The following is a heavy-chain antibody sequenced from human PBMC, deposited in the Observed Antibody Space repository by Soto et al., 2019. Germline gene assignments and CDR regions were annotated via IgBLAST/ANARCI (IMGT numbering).Heavy chain of an antibody. CDR3: AKDLSKYTVSSPTNWFDP. V-gene: IGHV3-23*01. CDR1: GFTFSSYA. CDR2: ISGSGGST. J-gene: IGHJ5*02. Sequence: EVQLLESGGGLVQPGGSLRLSCAASGFTFSSYAMSWVRQAPGKGLEWVSAISGSGGSTYYADSVKGRFTISRDNSKNTRYLQMNSLRAEDTAVYYCAKDLSKYTVSSPTNWFDPWGQGTLVTVSS. D-gene: IGHD4-17*01.